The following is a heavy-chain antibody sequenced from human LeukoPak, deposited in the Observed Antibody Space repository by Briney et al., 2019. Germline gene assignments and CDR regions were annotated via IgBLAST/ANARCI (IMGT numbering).Heavy chain of an antibody. CDR2: ISYDGTKT. V-gene: IGHV3-30*04. D-gene: IGHD3-10*01. Sequence: GRSLRLSCAPSGFTFSSSNMHWVRQSPGRGLEWVALISYDGTKTYYGESVKGRFTVSRDNSKNMLFLQMNSLSAEDTAIYYCEREWFGESNWGQGARVTVSS. CDR1: GFTFSSSN. J-gene: IGHJ4*02. CDR3: EREWFGESN.